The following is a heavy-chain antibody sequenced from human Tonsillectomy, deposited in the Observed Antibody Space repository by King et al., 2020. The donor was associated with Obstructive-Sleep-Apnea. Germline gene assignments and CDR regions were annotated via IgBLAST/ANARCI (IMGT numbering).Heavy chain of an antibody. J-gene: IGHJ4*02. CDR3: TTSDYGSVP. CDR1: GFTFNNAW. D-gene: IGHD3-10*01. CDR2: IKSKTDGGTT. V-gene: IGHV3-15*01. Sequence: VQLVESGGDLVKPGGSLRLSCAASGFTFNNAWMTWVRQAPGKGLEWVGRIKSKTDGGTTNYAAPVKGTLTISRDDSKNTLFLQMNSLKTEDTALYYCTTSDYGSVPWGQGTLVTVSS.